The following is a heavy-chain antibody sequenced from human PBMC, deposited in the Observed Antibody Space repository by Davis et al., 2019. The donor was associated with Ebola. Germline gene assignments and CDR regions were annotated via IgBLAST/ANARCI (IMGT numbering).Heavy chain of an antibody. V-gene: IGHV4-59*12. D-gene: IGHD2-15*01. CDR3: AREIGYCSGGSCYSGWFDP. J-gene: IGHJ5*02. CDR2: IYYSGST. Sequence: MPSETLSLTCAVYGGSISSYYWSWIRQPPGKGLEWIGYIYYSGSTNYNPSLKSRVTISVDTSKNQFSLKLSSVTAADTAVYYCAREIGYCSGGSCYSGWFDPWGQGTLVTVSS. CDR1: GGSISSYY.